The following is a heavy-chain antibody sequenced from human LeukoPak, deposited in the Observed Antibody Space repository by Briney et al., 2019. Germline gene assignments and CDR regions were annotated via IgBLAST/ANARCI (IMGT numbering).Heavy chain of an antibody. CDR3: ARDRGRATWFDP. CDR2: IYYSGST. J-gene: IGHJ5*02. CDR1: GGSISSYY. Sequence: SETLSLTCSVSGGSISSYYWSWIRQPPGKGLEWIGYIYYSGSTNYNPSLKSRVTISVDTSRNQFSLKLHSVTAADTAVYYCARDRGRATWFDPWGQGTAVTVSS. V-gene: IGHV4-59*01. D-gene: IGHD3-10*01.